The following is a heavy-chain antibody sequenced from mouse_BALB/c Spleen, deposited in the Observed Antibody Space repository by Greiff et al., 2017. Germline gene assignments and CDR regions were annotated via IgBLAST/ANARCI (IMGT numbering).Heavy chain of an antibody. Sequence: EVQGVESGGDLVKPGGSLKLSCAASGFTFSSYGMSWVRQTPDKRLEWVATISSGGSYTYYPDSVKGRFTISRDNAKNTLYLQMSSLKSEDTAMYYCARRTMITDYAMDYWGQGTSVTVSS. D-gene: IGHD2-4*01. CDR1: GFTFSSYG. V-gene: IGHV5-6*01. J-gene: IGHJ4*01. CDR3: ARRTMITDYAMDY. CDR2: ISSGGSYT.